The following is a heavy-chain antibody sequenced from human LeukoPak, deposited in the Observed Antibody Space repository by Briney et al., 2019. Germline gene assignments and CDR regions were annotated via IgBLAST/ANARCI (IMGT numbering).Heavy chain of an antibody. CDR1: GFTFDDYG. V-gene: IGHV3-20*01. CDR2: INWNGDTT. J-gene: IGHJ4*02. CDR3: ARGGGSSGWWFLVY. Sequence: PGGSLRLSCAASGFTFDDYGMSWVRQAPGKGLEWVSGINWNGDTTGYADSVKGRFTISRDNAKNSLYLQMNSLRAEDTALYHCARGGGSSGWWFLVYWGQGTLVTVSS. D-gene: IGHD6-19*01.